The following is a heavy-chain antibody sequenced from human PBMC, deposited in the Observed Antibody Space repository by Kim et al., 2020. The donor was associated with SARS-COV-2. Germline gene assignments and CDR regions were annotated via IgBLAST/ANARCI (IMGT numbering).Heavy chain of an antibody. D-gene: IGHD6-13*01. J-gene: IGHJ4*02. CDR2: IWYYGSNK. V-gene: IGHV3-33*06. CDR3: SKTGGYSISPIDY. Sequence: GGSLRLSCAASGFTFSSYGMHWVRQAPGKGLEWVAVIWYYGSNKYYADAVKGQFTISRDNSKTTLSLQMNSRRAEDTAVYYCSKTGGYSISPIDYWGQGTLVTVSS. CDR1: GFTFSSYG.